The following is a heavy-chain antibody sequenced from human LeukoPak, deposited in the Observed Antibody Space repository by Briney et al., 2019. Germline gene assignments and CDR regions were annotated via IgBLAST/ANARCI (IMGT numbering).Heavy chain of an antibody. Sequence: GGSLRLSCAASGFTFSSYAMSWFRQAPGKGLEWVSGISGSGIGGRTHYADSVKGRFTISRDNSKNTLYLQMNSLRAEDTAVYYCAISYYYDSSGAFDIWGQGTMVTVSS. D-gene: IGHD3-22*01. CDR1: GFTFSSYA. CDR2: ISGSGIGGRT. J-gene: IGHJ3*02. V-gene: IGHV3-23*01. CDR3: AISYYYDSSGAFDI.